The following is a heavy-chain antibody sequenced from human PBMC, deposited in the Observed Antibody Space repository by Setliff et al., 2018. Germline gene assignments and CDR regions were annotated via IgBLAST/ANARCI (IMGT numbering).Heavy chain of an antibody. CDR2: ISAYNGYI. V-gene: IGHV1-18*01. CDR1: GYTFSNYG. CDR3: AREIRNMCYFDS. J-gene: IGHJ4*01. Sequence: ASVKVSCKASGYTFSNYGISWVRQAPGQGLEWMGWISAYNGYIIYAQKLQGRVTMTTDPSTTTAFMELSSLRSDDTAIYYCAREIRNMCYFDSWGRGTLVTVSS. D-gene: IGHD3-10*01.